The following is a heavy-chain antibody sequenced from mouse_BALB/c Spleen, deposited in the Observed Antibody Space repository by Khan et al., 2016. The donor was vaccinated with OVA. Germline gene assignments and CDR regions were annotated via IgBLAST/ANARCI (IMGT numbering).Heavy chain of an antibody. CDR1: GFSLTGYG. D-gene: IGHD2-4*01. J-gene: IGHJ4*01. CDR2: IWGDGST. CDR3: AREIYYDYAYYYAMDY. Sequence: VQLQESGPGLVAPSQSLSITCTVSGFSLTGYGVNWVRQPPGKGLEWLGMIWGDGSTDYNSALQSRLSISKDNSKSQVFLKMNSLQTDDTARYYCAREIYYDYAYYYAMDYWGQGTSVTVSS. V-gene: IGHV2-6-7*01.